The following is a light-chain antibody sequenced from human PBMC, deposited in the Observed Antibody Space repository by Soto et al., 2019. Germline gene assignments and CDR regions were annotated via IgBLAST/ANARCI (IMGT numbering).Light chain of an antibody. CDR1: SSDIGFYNY. V-gene: IGLV2-14*01. CDR2: EVT. Sequence: QSVLTQPASVSGSPGQSITISCTGTSSDIGFYNYVSWYQHHPGKAPKLSIHEVTNRPSGVSNRFSGSKSGNTASLTISGLQAEDEADYPCSSYTRTSSIYVFGTGTKDTVL. J-gene: IGLJ1*01. CDR3: SSYTRTSSIYV.